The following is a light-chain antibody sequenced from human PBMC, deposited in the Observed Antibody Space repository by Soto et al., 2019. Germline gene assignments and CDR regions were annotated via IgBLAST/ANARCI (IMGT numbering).Light chain of an antibody. V-gene: IGKV1-39*01. CDR3: QQGYSTPIT. CDR2: EES. J-gene: IGKJ5*01. Sequence: DIHLTQSPSSLSASVGDRVTITCRASQAITNNLAWYQQKPGNPPRLLIYEESTLHSGVPSRFSGSGSGTDFTLTVSSLQPEDFVTYYCQQGYSTPITVGQGTRLEIK. CDR1: QAITNN.